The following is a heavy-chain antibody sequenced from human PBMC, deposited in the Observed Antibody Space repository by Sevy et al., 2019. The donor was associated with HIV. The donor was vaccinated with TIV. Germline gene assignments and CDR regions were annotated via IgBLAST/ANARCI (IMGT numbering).Heavy chain of an antibody. CDR1: GFTFSNAW. CDR2: IKSKTDGGTT. CDR3: TTDRYDILTGYGYFDY. Sequence: GGSLRLSCAASGFTFSNAWMSWVHQAPGKGLEWVGRIKSKTDGGTTDYAAPVKGRFTISRDDSKNTLYLQMNSLKTEDTAVYYCTTDRYDILTGYGYFDYWGQGTLVTVSS. V-gene: IGHV3-15*01. J-gene: IGHJ4*02. D-gene: IGHD3-9*01.